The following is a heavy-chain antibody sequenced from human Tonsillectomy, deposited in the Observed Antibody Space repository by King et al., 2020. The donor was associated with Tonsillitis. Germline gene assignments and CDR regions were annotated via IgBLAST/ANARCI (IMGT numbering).Heavy chain of an antibody. CDR1: GFTFTNNW. Sequence: VQLVESGGGLVQPGGSLRLSCAASGFTFTNNWMHWVRQAPGKGLVWVSRTNIDGSSVTYADSVKGRFTISRDNAKNTVYLQMDSLRVEDTAVYYCARGAPDPAVAFDYWGQGILVTVSS. J-gene: IGHJ4*02. CDR2: TNIDGSSV. D-gene: IGHD2-15*01. V-gene: IGHV3-74*01. CDR3: ARGAPDPAVAFDY.